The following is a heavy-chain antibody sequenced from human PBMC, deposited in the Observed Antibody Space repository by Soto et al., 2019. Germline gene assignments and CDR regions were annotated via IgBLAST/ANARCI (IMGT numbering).Heavy chain of an antibody. CDR2: IYYSGST. V-gene: IGHV4-59*01. J-gene: IGHJ5*02. Sequence: SETLSLTCTVSGGSISSYYWSWIRQPPGKGLEWIGYIYYSGSTNYNPSLKSRVTISVDTSKNQFSLKLSSVTSADTAVYYCARGLQNWFGPWGQGTQVTVSS. CDR3: ARGLQNWFGP. CDR1: GGSISSYY.